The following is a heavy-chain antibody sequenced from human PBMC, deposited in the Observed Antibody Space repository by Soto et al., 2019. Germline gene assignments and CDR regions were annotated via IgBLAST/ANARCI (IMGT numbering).Heavy chain of an antibody. J-gene: IGHJ3*02. V-gene: IGHV3-23*01. CDR1: GFTFSSYA. CDR2: VSSSSSVT. D-gene: IGHD2-2*01. CDR3: AKDQDFFLGYCSSTSCMGTFDI. Sequence: GGSLRLSCGASGFTFSSYAMSCVSQAPEKGLEWVSAVSSSSSVTYYADSVKGRFTISRDNSKNTLHLQMNSLRAEDTAVYYCAKDQDFFLGYCSSTSCMGTFDIWGQGTMVTVSS.